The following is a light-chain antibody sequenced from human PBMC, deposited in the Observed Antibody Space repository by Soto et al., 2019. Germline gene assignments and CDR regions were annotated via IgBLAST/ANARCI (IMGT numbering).Light chain of an antibody. V-gene: IGKV1-5*01. Sequence: DIQMTQSPSTXSASIGDRVTITCRASQGITTFLAWYQQKPGKAPQILIYDASKLEPGVPSRLSGGGSGTEFTLTISSLQPDDFATYYCQQYSTYPLTFGGETKVEIK. CDR3: QQYSTYPLT. CDR2: DAS. CDR1: QGITTF. J-gene: IGKJ4*01.